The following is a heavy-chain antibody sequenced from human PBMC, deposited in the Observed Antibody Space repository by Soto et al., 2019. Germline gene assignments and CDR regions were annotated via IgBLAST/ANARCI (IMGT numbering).Heavy chain of an antibody. CDR3: ARGYSSGWYGF. V-gene: IGHV4-34*01. Sequence: SETLSLTCAVYGGSFSGYYWSWIRQPPGKGLVWIGEINHSGSTNYNPSLKSRVTISVDTSKNQFPLKLSSVTAADTAVYYCARGYSSGWYGFWGQGTLVTVSS. D-gene: IGHD6-19*01. CDR1: GGSFSGYY. J-gene: IGHJ5*01. CDR2: INHSGST.